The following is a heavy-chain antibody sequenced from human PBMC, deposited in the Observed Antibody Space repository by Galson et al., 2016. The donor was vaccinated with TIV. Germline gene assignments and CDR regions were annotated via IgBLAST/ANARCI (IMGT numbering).Heavy chain of an antibody. D-gene: IGHD1-7*01. CDR2: IKNKIDGGTT. V-gene: IGHV3-15*01. Sequence: SLRLSCAASGFMFSSDWMTWVRQAPGKGLEWVGRIKNKIDGGTTDYGAPVKGRFTISRDDSKSTVYLQMNSLNSEDTGVYYCATWDYHDNWFHPWGQGTLVTVSS. CDR3: ATWDYHDNWFHP. CDR1: GFMFSSDW. J-gene: IGHJ5*02.